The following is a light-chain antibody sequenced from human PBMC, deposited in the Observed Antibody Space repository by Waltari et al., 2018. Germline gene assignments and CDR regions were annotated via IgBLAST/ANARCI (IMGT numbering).Light chain of an antibody. CDR2: DAS. V-gene: IGKV3-11*01. J-gene: IGKJ4*01. CDR1: QSVSSY. Sequence: EIVLTQSPATLSLSPGERATLSCRASQSVSSYLAWYQQKPGQAPRLLIYDASNRATCIPARFSGSGAGTDFTLNISSLEPEDFAVYYCQQRSNWPPSLTFGGGTKVEIK. CDR3: QQRSNWPPSLT.